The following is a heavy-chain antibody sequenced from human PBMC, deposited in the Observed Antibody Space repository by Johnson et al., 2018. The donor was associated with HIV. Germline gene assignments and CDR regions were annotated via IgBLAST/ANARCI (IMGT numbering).Heavy chain of an antibody. J-gene: IGHJ3*02. CDR2: ISHDGTNK. V-gene: IGHV3-30*19. CDR1: GFTFSGYG. Sequence: QVQLVESGGGVVQPGGSLRLSCAASGFTFSGYGMHWVRLAPGKGLEWVAVISHDGTNKYYADSVKGRFTISRDNAKNSLYLQMNSLSAEYTAVYYCARDGRQLATRGSFDIWGQGTVVTVSS. CDR3: ARDGRQLATRGSFDI. D-gene: IGHD5-24*01.